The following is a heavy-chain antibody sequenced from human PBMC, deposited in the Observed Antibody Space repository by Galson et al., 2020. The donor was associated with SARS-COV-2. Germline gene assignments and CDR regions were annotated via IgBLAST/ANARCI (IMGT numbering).Heavy chain of an antibody. Sequence: GEYLKISRQGSGYLFTSHWIGWVRQVPGKRLEWMGIIYPGDSESRYSPSFQGHVTISADKSINTAYLQWSSLKASDTAIYYCAMSPQLLPATDWGQGTLVTVSS. V-gene: IGHV5-51*01. CDR2: IYPGDSES. J-gene: IGHJ4*02. CDR1: GYLFTSHW. D-gene: IGHD2-2*01. CDR3: AMSPQLLPATD.